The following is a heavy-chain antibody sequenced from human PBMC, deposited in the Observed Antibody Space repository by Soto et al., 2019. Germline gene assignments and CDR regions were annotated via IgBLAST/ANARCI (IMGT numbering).Heavy chain of an antibody. V-gene: IGHV4-61*01. J-gene: IGHJ4*02. CDR3: ARTTAVPNTLRSIYFFDY. D-gene: IGHD4-17*01. Sequence: QVQLQESGPGLLKPSETLSLTCSVSGGSVSNKTYYWSWIRQPPGKRLEWIGDVYYSGTTNYNPSLKSRVTISVDLSKNHFSLRLSSVTTADTTLYYCARTTAVPNTLRSIYFFDYWGQGTLVSVSS. CDR2: VYYSGTT. CDR1: GGSVSNKTYY.